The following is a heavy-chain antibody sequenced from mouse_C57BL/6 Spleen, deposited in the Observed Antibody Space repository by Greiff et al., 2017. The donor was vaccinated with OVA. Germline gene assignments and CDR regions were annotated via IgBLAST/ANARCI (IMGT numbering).Heavy chain of an antibody. Sequence: VQGVESGAELARPGASVKMSCKASGYTFTSYTMHWVKQRPGQGLEWIGYINPSSGYTKYNQKFKDKATLTADKSSSTAYMQLSSLTSEDSAVYYCARAATGYFDVWGTGTTVTVSS. J-gene: IGHJ1*03. V-gene: IGHV1-4*01. D-gene: IGHD1-1*01. CDR3: ARAATGYFDV. CDR1: GYTFTSYT. CDR2: INPSSGYT.